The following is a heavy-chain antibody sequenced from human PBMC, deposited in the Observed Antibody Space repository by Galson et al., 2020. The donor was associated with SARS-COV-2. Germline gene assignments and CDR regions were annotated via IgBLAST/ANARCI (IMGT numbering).Heavy chain of an antibody. J-gene: IGHJ5*02. CDR3: AKDLGHCIFTTCYEWLDP. CDR1: GFTFSTYG. D-gene: IGHD2-2*01. V-gene: IGHV3-30*02. CDR2: IRYDGSKK. Sequence: GGSLRLSCTASGFTFSTYGMHWVRQAPGKGLEWVAFIRYDGSKKYYADSVKGRLIISRDNSKNTLYLQMNSLRTEDTAVYYCAKDLGHCIFTTCYEWLDPWGQGTPVTVCS.